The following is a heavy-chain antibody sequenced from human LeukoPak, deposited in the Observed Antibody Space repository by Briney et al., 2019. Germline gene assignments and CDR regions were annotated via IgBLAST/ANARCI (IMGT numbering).Heavy chain of an antibody. V-gene: IGHV3-74*01. J-gene: IGHJ4*02. Sequence: PGGSLRFSCAASGFTFSSYWMHWVRQAPGKGLVWVSRINSDGSSTSYADSVKGRFTISRDNAKNTLYLQMNSLRAEDTAVYYCASIHYYGSGSHDYWGQGTLVTVSS. CDR2: INSDGSST. CDR1: GFTFSSYW. D-gene: IGHD3-10*01. CDR3: ASIHYYGSGSHDY.